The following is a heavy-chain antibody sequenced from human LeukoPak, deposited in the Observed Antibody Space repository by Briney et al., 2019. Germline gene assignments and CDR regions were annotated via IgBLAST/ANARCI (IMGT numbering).Heavy chain of an antibody. Sequence: ASETLSLTCTVSGGSISSYYWSWIRQPPGKGLEWIGYIYTSGSTNYNPSLKSRVTISVDTSKNQFSLKLSSVTAADTAVYYCARHGVLVVPAATYYYYYYMDVWGKGTTVTVSS. V-gene: IGHV4-4*09. J-gene: IGHJ6*03. D-gene: IGHD2-2*01. CDR1: GGSISSYY. CDR3: ARHGVLVVPAATYYYYYYMDV. CDR2: IYTSGST.